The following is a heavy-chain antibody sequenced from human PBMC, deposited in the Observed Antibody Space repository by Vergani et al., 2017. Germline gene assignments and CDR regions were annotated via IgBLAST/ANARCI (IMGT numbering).Heavy chain of an antibody. V-gene: IGHV3-33*01. CDR2: IWYDGSNK. CDR3: ARGDYSRAPRAGYYFDY. Sequence: QVQLVESGGGVVQPGGSLRLSCAASGFTFTNYGLHWVRQAPGKGLEWVAVIWYDGSNKYYADSVKGRFTISRDNSKNTLYLQMNSLRAEDTAVYYCARGDYSRAPRAGYYFDYWGQGTLVTVSS. J-gene: IGHJ4*02. D-gene: IGHD4-11*01. CDR1: GFTFTNYG.